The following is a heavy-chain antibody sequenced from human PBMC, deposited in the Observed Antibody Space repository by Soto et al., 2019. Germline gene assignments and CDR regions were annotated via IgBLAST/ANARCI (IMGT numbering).Heavy chain of an antibody. J-gene: IGHJ5*02. D-gene: IGHD3-16*01. V-gene: IGHV3-73*01. CDR3: TRDLFSYDYSGILWFDP. Sequence: GGSLRLSCAASGFAFSGSAMYWVRQASGKGPEWVGRIRSKGHNYATEYAASVKGRFTISRHDSKNTAYLQMNSLQTEDTAVYYCTRDLFSYDYSGILWFDPWGQGTLVTVSS. CDR2: IRSKGHNYAT. CDR1: GFAFSGSA.